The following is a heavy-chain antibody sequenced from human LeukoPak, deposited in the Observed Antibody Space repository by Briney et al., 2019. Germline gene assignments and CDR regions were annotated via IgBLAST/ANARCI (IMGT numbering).Heavy chain of an antibody. CDR2: IYYSGST. V-gene: IGHV4-39*01. J-gene: IGHJ4*02. D-gene: IGHD1-26*01. Sequence: KPSETLSLTCTVSGGSISSSSYYWGWIRQPPGNGLAWIGSIYYSGSTYYNPSLKSRVNISVDTSKNQFSLKLSSVTAADTAVYYCARPRDVGYFDYWGQGTLVTVSS. CDR3: ARPRDVGYFDY. CDR1: GGSISSSSYY.